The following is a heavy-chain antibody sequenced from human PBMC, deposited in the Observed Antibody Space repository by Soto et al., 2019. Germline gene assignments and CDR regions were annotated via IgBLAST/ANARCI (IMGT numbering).Heavy chain of an antibody. D-gene: IGHD3-16*01. CDR3: ARSIGPGYDYVWGSLVNYYYGMDV. V-gene: IGHV4-61*01. CDR2: IYYSGST. J-gene: IGHJ6*02. CDR1: GGSVSSGSYY. Sequence: SETLSLTCTVSGGSVSSGSYYWSWIRQPPGKGLEWIGYIYYSGSTNYNPSLKSRVTISVDTSKNQFSLKLSSVTAADTAVYYCARSIGPGYDYVWGSLVNYYYGMDVWGQGTTVTVSS.